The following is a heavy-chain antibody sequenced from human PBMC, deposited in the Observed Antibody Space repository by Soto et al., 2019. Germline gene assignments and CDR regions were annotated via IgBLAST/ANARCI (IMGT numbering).Heavy chain of an antibody. CDR3: ARAISDSSGYYYGVWFDP. J-gene: IGHJ5*02. V-gene: IGHV4-30-2*01. CDR2: IYHSGST. Sequence: QLQLQESGSGLVKPSQTLSLTCAVSGGSISSGGYSWSWIRQPPGKGLEWIGYIYHSGSTYYNPSLKSRVNISVDRSKNQFSLKLSSVTAADTAVYYCARAISDSSGYYYGVWFDPWGQGTLVTVSS. CDR1: GGSISSGGYS. D-gene: IGHD3-22*01.